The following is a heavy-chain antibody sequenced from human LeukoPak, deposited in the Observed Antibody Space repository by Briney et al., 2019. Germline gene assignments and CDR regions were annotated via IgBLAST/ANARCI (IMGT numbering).Heavy chain of an antibody. V-gene: IGHV3-23*01. D-gene: IGHD2-15*01. CDR3: AKQLGYCSDGSCYFPY. CDR2: ISNNGGYT. Sequence: GSLRLSCAASGFTFSSSAMSWVRQAPGKGLEWVSAISNNGGYTYYADSVQGRFTISRDNSKSTLCLQKNSLRAEDTAVYYCAKQLGYCSDGSCYFPYWGQGTLVTVSS. J-gene: IGHJ4*02. CDR1: GFTFSSSA.